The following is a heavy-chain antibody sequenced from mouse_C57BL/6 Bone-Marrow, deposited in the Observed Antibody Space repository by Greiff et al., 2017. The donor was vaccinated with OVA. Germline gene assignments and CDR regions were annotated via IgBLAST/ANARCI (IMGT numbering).Heavy chain of an antibody. Sequence: EVKLMESGGGLVQPGGSLKLSCAASGFTFSDYYMYWVRQTPEKRLEWVAYISNGGGSTYYPDTVKGRFTISRDNAKNTLYLQMSRLKSEDTAMYYCARLGYYGSSYVRVYFDVWGTGTTVTVSS. V-gene: IGHV5-12*01. CDR3: ARLGYYGSSYVRVYFDV. D-gene: IGHD1-1*01. CDR2: ISNGGGST. J-gene: IGHJ1*03. CDR1: GFTFSDYY.